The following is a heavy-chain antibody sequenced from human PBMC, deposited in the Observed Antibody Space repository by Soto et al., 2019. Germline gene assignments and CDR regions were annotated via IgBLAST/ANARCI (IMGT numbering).Heavy chain of an antibody. CDR2: INHSGIT. CDR1: GESISGYC. CDR3: ARGSPRYAFSAASGAWWNLDP. J-gene: IGHJ5*02. Sequence: SETRSLTCDVSGESISGYCWGWLRQQPGEGLEWIGRINHSGITYYHPAHNSRVTLSVDTSKSRFSLKLSSLTAEDTAVYYSARGSPRYAFSAASGAWWNLDPWGQGTLVTVSS. D-gene: IGHD2-8*02. V-gene: IGHV4-34*01.